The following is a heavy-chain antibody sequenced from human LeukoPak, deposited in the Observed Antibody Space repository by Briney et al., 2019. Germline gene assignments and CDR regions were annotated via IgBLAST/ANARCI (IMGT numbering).Heavy chain of an antibody. V-gene: IGHV3-23*01. J-gene: IGHJ3*02. CDR3: AKAAITLDAFDI. D-gene: IGHD5-12*01. Sequence: GGSLRLSRAASGFTFSSYAMSWVRQAPGKGLEWVSTISGSGGSTYYADSVKGRFTISRDNSKNTLYLQMNNLRAEDTAVYYCAKAAITLDAFDIWGQGTMVTVSS. CDR2: ISGSGGST. CDR1: GFTFSSYA.